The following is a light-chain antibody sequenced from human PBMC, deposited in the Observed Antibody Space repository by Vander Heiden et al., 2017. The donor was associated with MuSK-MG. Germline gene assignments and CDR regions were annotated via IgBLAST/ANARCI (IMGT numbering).Light chain of an antibody. CDR1: QSISSY. V-gene: IGKV1-39*01. Sequence: DIQMTQSPSSLSASVGDRVTITCRASQSISSYLNWYQQKLGKAPNLLIYAASSLQSGVPSRFRGSRSGTDFTLTISSLQPEDFATYYCQQSYSTPRTFGQGTKVEIK. J-gene: IGKJ1*01. CDR3: QQSYSTPRT. CDR2: AAS.